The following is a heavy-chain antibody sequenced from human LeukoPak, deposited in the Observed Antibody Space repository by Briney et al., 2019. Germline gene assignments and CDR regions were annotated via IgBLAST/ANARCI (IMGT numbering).Heavy chain of an antibody. CDR2: MNPNSGNT. V-gene: IGHV1-8*01. CDR3: ARGRGVINAGYWYFDL. CDR1: GYTFTSYD. J-gene: IGHJ2*01. D-gene: IGHD3-10*01. Sequence: ASVKVSCKASGYTFTSYDINWVRQATGQGLEWMGWMNPNSGNTGYAQKFQGRVTMTRNTSISTAYMELSSLGSEDTAVYYCARGRGVINAGYWYFDLWGRGTLVTVSS.